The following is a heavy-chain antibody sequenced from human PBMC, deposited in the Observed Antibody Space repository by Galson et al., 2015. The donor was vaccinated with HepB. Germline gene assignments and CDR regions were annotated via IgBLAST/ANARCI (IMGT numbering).Heavy chain of an antibody. J-gene: IGHJ5*02. D-gene: IGHD6-25*01. CDR2: MSTTGSTI. V-gene: IGHV3-11*01. CDR3: ARTALGWFDP. CDR1: GFTFSDYY. Sequence: SLRLSCAASGFTFSDYYMSWIRQAPGKGLEWVSHMSTTGSTIFYADSVKGRFTISRDNAKNSLYLQMNSLGVEDTAVYYRARTALGWFDPWGQGTLVTVSS.